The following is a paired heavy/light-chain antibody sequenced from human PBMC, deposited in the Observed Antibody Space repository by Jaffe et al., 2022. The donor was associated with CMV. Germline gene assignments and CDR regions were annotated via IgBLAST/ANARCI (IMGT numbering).Heavy chain of an antibody. CDR2: ISYDGSNK. J-gene: IGHJ6*02. Sequence: QVQLVESGGGVVQPGRSLRLSCAASGFTFSSYGMHWVRQAPGKGLEWVAVISYDGSNKYYADSVKGRFTISRDNSKNTLYLQMNSLRAEDTAVYYCAKDEAGYCSGGSCLWWNYYYYGMDVWGQGTTVTVSS. V-gene: IGHV3-30*18. CDR3: AKDEAGYCSGGSCLWWNYYYYGMDV. D-gene: IGHD2-15*01. CDR1: GFTFSSYG.
Light chain of an antibody. CDR3: QQANSFPPFT. Sequence: DIQMTQSPSSVSASVGDRVTITCRASQGISSWLAWYQQKPGKAPKLLIYAASSLQSGVPSRFSGSGSGTDFTLTISSLQPEDFATYYCQQANSFPPFTFGPGTKVDIK. J-gene: IGKJ3*01. V-gene: IGKV1-12*01. CDR1: QGISSW. CDR2: AAS.